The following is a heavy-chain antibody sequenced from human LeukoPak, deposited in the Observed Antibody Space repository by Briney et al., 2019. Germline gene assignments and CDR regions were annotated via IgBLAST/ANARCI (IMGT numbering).Heavy chain of an antibody. V-gene: IGHV4-4*07. CDR3: ARDHYYGSGSYYYYYYMDV. J-gene: IGHJ6*03. D-gene: IGHD3-10*01. CDR2: IYTSGST. Sequence: SETLSLTCTVSGGSISSYYWSWIRQPAGKGLEWIGRIYTSGSTNYNPSLKSRVTMSVDTSKNQFSLKLSSVTAADTAVYYCARDHYYGSGSYYYYYYMDVWGKGTTVTISS. CDR1: GGSISSYY.